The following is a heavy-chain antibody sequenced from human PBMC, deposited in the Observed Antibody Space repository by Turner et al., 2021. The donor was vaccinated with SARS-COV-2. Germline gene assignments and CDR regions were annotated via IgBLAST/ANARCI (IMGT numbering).Heavy chain of an antibody. CDR3: AKTHGAAAGTFDY. J-gene: IGHJ4*02. CDR1: GFTLRSYA. CDR2: ISGSGGRT. Sequence: EVKLLESGGGLVQPGGSLRLPCAASGFTLRSYAMSWVRQAPGKGLEWVSAISGSGGRTYSADSVKGRFTISRDNSKNTLYLQMNSLRAEDTAVYYCAKTHGAAAGTFDYWGQGTLVTVSS. D-gene: IGHD6-13*01. V-gene: IGHV3-23*01.